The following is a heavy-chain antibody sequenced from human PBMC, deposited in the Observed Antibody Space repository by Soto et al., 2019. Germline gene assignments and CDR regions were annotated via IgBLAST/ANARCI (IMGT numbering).Heavy chain of an antibody. Sequence: GGSLRLSCAASGFTFSSYDMHWVRQATGKGLEWVSAIGTAGDTYYPGSVKGRFTISRENAKNSLYLQMNSLRAEDTAVYYCARDQDGIAAAGPYFDYWGQGTLVTVSS. CDR2: IGTAGDT. CDR3: ARDQDGIAAAGPYFDY. CDR1: GFTFSSYD. V-gene: IGHV3-13*01. J-gene: IGHJ4*02. D-gene: IGHD6-13*01.